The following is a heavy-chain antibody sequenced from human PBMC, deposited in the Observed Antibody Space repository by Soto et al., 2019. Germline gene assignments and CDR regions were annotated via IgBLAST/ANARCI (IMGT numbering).Heavy chain of an antibody. D-gene: IGHD2-2*01. CDR3: AKDWTSAPTYYFDY. CDR2: ISYDGSNK. V-gene: IGHV3-30*18. Sequence: QVQLVESGGGVVQPGRSLRLSCAASGFTFSSYGMHWVRQAPGKGLEWVAVISYDGSNKYYADSVKGRFTISRDNXXNTLYLQMNSLRAEDTAVYYCAKDWTSAPTYYFDYWGQGTLVTVSS. CDR1: GFTFSSYG. J-gene: IGHJ4*02.